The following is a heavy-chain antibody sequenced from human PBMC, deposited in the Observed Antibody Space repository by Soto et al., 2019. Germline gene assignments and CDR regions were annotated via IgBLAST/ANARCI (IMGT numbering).Heavy chain of an antibody. CDR2: IYAAGHT. V-gene: IGHV3-66*01. J-gene: IGHJ6*03. CDR3: ARAIVTPGTYYIDG. D-gene: IGHD4-4*01. Sequence: EVRLVESGGGLVQPGESLRLSCEASGFTVGTNYISWVRQSPGKGLERVSVIYAAGHTYYPDSVKGRFTISRAKSLKTVSLQMSSLRVDDTAVYYCARAIVTPGTYYIDGWCKGTTVTVSS. CDR1: GFTVGTNY.